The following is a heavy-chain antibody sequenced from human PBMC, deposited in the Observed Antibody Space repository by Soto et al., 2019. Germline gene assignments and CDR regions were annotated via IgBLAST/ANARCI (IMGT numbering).Heavy chain of an antibody. V-gene: IGHV4-59*01. D-gene: IGHD3-22*01. CDR1: GGSISSYY. CDR3: ARESRVDYYDSSGYYYGDYFDY. J-gene: IGHJ4*02. Sequence: SETLSLTCTVSGGSISSYYWSRIRQPPGKGLEWIGDIYYSGSTNYNPSLKSRVTISVDTSKNQFSLKLSSVTAADTAVYYCARESRVDYYDSSGYYYGDYFDYWGQGTLVTVSS. CDR2: IYYSGST.